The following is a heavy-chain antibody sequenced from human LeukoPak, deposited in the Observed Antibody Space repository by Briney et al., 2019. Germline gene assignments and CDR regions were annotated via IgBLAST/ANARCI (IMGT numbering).Heavy chain of an antibody. CDR1: GGSISSYY. V-gene: IGHV4-4*07. Sequence: PSETLSLTCTVSGGSISSYYWSWIRQPAGKGLEWIGRIFSSGSTNYNPSLRSRVTMSVDTSNNQFSLKLTSVTAADTAVYYCARGAYSSGWDYFDYWGQGTLVTVSS. CDR3: ARGAYSSGWDYFDY. D-gene: IGHD6-19*01. CDR2: IFSSGST. J-gene: IGHJ4*02.